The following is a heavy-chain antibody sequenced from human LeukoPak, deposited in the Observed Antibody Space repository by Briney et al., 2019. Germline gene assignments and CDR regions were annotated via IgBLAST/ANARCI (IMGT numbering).Heavy chain of an antibody. Sequence: PSETLSLTCTVSGGSIRTYYWSWIRQPPGKGLEWIGYIYTSWSTNYNPSLKSRVTMSLDTSENQFSLKLSSVTAADTAVYYCARGDFYRYYFDYWGQGTLVTVSS. J-gene: IGHJ4*02. D-gene: IGHD2/OR15-2a*01. CDR2: IYTSWST. CDR3: ARGDFYRYYFDY. CDR1: GGSIRTYY. V-gene: IGHV4-4*09.